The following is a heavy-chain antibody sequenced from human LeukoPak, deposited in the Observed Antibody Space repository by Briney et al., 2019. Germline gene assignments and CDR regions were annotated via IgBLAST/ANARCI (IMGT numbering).Heavy chain of an antibody. Sequence: PGGSLRLSCAASGFTFSNYGMHWVRQAPGKGLEWVAVISYDGSNKYYADSVKGRFTISRDNSKNTLYLQMNSLRAEDTAVYYCATHYDILTGYYSPFEYWGQGTLVTVSS. J-gene: IGHJ4*02. CDR1: GFTFSNYG. CDR2: ISYDGSNK. D-gene: IGHD3-9*01. CDR3: ATHYDILTGYYSPFEY. V-gene: IGHV3-30*03.